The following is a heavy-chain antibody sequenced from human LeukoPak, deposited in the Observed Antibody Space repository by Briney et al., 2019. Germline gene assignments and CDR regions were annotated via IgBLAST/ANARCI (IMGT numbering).Heavy chain of an antibody. Sequence: PSETLSLTCTVSGGSISSGGYYWSWIRQHPGKGLEWIGCIYYSGSTYYNPSLKSRVTISVDTSKNQFSLKLSSVTAADTAVYYCARDRVRGYYFDYWGQGTLVTVSS. CDR1: GGSISSGGYY. J-gene: IGHJ4*02. CDR2: IYYSGST. V-gene: IGHV4-31*03. D-gene: IGHD3-10*01. CDR3: ARDRVRGYYFDY.